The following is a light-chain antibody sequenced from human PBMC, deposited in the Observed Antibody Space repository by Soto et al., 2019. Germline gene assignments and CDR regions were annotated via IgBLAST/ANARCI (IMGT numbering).Light chain of an antibody. CDR1: SSNIGAGYD. Sequence: QSVLTQPPSVSGAPGQRVTISCTGSSSNIGAGYDVHWYQQVPGTAPKLLIYGNSNRPSGVPDRFSGSKSGTSASLAITGLQAEDEADYSCQSYDSSLSVYVVFGGGTKLTVL. V-gene: IGLV1-40*01. CDR3: QSYDSSLSVYVV. CDR2: GNS. J-gene: IGLJ2*01.